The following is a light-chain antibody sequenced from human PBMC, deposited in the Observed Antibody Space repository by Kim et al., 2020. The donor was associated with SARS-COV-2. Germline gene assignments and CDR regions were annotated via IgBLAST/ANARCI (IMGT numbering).Light chain of an antibody. Sequence: SYELTQPLSVSVALGQTARITCGGNNIGDKNVHWYQQKPAQAPVLVIYRDSSRPSGIPERFSGSNSGNTATLTISTAQAEDEADYYCQVWDSSTVVFGGG. J-gene: IGLJ2*01. V-gene: IGLV3-9*01. CDR3: QVWDSSTVV. CDR2: RDS. CDR1: NIGDKN.